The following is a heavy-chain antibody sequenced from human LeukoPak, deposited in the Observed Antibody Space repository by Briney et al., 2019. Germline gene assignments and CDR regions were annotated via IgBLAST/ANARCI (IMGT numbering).Heavy chain of an antibody. CDR2: ISISGSTI. D-gene: IGHD3-3*01. CDR3: ASEGYDFWSGYYLY. J-gene: IGHJ4*02. V-gene: IGHV3-48*03. CDR1: GFTFSSFE. Sequence: GGSLRLSCAASGFTFSSFEMNWVRQAPGKGLEWVSYISISGSTIYYADSVKGRFAISRDNAKNSLYLQMNSLRAEDTAVYYCASEGYDFWSGYYLYWGQGTLVTVSS.